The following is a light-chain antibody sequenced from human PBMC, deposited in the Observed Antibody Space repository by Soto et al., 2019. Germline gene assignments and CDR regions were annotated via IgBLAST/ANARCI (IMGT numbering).Light chain of an antibody. J-gene: IGKJ2*01. CDR2: DAS. Sequence: DIQLTQSPSTVCASVGARVTITCRASQSISSWLAWYQQKQGKAPKLLSYDASSLESGVPSKFSGSGSGTEFTLTISSLQPDDFATYYCQQYNSYSPFGQGTKL. CDR3: QQYNSYSP. CDR1: QSISSW. V-gene: IGKV1-5*01.